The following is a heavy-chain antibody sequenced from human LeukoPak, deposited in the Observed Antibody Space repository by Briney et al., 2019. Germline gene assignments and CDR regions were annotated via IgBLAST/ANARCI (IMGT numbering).Heavy chain of an antibody. CDR2: ISYDGSNK. D-gene: IGHD6-19*01. CDR3: AKVRSQWLVRGSVDY. J-gene: IGHJ4*02. Sequence: PGGSLRLSCAASGFTFSSYGMHWVRQAPGKGLEWVAVISYDGSNKYYADSVKGRFTISRDNSKNTLYLQMNSLRAEDTAVYYCAKVRSQWLVRGSVDYWGQGTLVTVSS. CDR1: GFTFSSYG. V-gene: IGHV3-30*18.